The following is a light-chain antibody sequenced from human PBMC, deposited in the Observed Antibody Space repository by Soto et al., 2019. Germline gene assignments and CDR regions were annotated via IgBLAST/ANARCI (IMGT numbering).Light chain of an antibody. Sequence: EIVLTQSPGTLSLSPGERATLSCRASQSVSSNYLAWYQQKPGQAPRLLIYDASSRATGIPDRFCGSGSGTDFTLTISRLEPEDFAVYYCQQYGSSPRAFGPGTKVDIK. V-gene: IGKV3-20*01. CDR2: DAS. CDR3: QQYGSSPRA. J-gene: IGKJ3*01. CDR1: QSVSSNY.